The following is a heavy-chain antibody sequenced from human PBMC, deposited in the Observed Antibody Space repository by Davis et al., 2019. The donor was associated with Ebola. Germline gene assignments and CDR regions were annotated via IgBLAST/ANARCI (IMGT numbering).Heavy chain of an antibody. V-gene: IGHV4-34*12. J-gene: IGHJ5*02. CDR2: IIHSGST. Sequence: MPSETLSPTCAVYGGSFSGYYWSGIRQPPGKGLEWIGEIIHSGSTNYNPSLKSRVTISVDMSKNQFSLKLSSVTAADTAVYYCARALGFFGGWFDPWGQGTLVTVSS. CDR3: ARALGFFGGWFDP. D-gene: IGHD3-16*01. CDR1: GGSFSGYY.